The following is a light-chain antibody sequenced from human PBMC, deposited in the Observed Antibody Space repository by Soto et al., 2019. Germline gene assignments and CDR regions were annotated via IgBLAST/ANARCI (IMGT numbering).Light chain of an antibody. J-gene: IGKJ1*01. Sequence: EIVFTHSPDTLSFAAVERAALSCRASQSVTNFYLAWYQQKPGQAPRILIFGASGRATGIPARFSGSGSGTDFTLTISSLEPEDFAVYYCQQSYNSWTFGQGTKVDIK. CDR1: QSVTNFY. V-gene: IGKV3D-20*02. CDR2: GAS. CDR3: QQSYNSWT.